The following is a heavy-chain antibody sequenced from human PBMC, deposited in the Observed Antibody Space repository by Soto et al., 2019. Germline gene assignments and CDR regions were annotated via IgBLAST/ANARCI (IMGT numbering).Heavy chain of an antibody. V-gene: IGHV3-30*03. D-gene: IGHD2-15*01. CDR3: ASRAVVVVVAATEFYYGMDF. CDR2: ISYDGSNK. CDR1: GFTFSSYG. Sequence: GGSLRLTCAASGFTFSSYGMHWVGQAPGKGLEWVAVISYDGSNKYYADSVKGRFTISRDNSKNTLYLQMNSLRAEDTAVYYSASRAVVVVVAATEFYYGMDFCGQGTTVTVSS. J-gene: IGHJ6*02.